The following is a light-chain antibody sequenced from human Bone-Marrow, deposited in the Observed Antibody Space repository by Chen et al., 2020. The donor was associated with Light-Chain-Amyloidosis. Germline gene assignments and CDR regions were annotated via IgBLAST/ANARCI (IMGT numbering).Light chain of an antibody. CDR3: QHYNNWPLA. CDR2: GAS. Sequence: EIVMTQSPATLSVSPGERATLSCRASQSVSSNLAWYQQKPGQAPRLLINGASTRATGIPARFSVSGSGTEFTLTISSLQSEDFAVYYCQHYNNWPLAFGQGTRVEIK. J-gene: IGKJ1*01. V-gene: IGKV3-15*01. CDR1: QSVSSN.